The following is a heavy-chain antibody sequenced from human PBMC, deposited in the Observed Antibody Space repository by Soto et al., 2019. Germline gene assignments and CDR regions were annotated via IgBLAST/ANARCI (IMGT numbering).Heavy chain of an antibody. J-gene: IGHJ6*02. Sequence: ASVKVSCKASGYTFTSYAMNWVRQAPGQGLEWMGWINTNTGNPTYAQGFTGRSVFSLDTSVSTAYLQICSLKAEDTAVYYCATPHPMTNYYGMDVWGQGTTVTVSS. CDR1: GYTFTSYA. CDR3: ATPHPMTNYYGMDV. CDR2: INTNTGNP. V-gene: IGHV7-4-1*01.